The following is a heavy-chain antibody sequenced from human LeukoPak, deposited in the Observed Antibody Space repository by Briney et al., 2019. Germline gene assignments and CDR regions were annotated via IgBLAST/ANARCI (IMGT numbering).Heavy chain of an antibody. CDR2: IYYSGST. J-gene: IGHJ4*02. CDR3: ARVGSSGWYNYFDY. Sequence: SETLSLTCTVSGGSISSYYWSWIRQPPGKGLEWIGYIYYSGSTNYNPSLKSRVTISVGTSKNQFSLKLSSVTAADTAVYYCARVGSSGWYNYFDYWGQGTLVTVSS. CDR1: GGSISSYY. V-gene: IGHV4-59*01. D-gene: IGHD6-19*01.